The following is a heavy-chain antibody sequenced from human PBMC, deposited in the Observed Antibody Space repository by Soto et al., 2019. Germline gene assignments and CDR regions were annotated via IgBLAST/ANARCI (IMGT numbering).Heavy chain of an antibody. D-gene: IGHD6-19*01. V-gene: IGHV4-59*01. CDR1: GVSISSYY. J-gene: IGHJ4*02. CDR2: VYYSGST. CDR3: ARGKDSGWYRTFDY. Sequence: SETLSLTCTVSGVSISSYYWIWIRQPPGKGLEWIGYVYYSGSTNYNPSLKSRVTISVDTSKNELSLKLSSVTAADTAVYYCARGKDSGWYRTFDYWGQGTLVTVSS.